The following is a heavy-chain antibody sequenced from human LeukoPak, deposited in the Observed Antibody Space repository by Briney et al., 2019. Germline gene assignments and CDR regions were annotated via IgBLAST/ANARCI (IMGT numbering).Heavy chain of an antibody. V-gene: IGHV4-4*02. CDR1: GGSITTTNW. Sequence: SETLSLTCAVSGGSITTTNWWSWVRQPPGKGLEWIGEVHLSGATNYNPSLESRVSMSIDKSKNHLSLEVTSATAADTAIYYCTRESGAFSPFGFWGQGTLLTVSS. J-gene: IGHJ4*02. D-gene: IGHD1-26*01. CDR3: TRESGAFSPFGF. CDR2: VHLSGAT.